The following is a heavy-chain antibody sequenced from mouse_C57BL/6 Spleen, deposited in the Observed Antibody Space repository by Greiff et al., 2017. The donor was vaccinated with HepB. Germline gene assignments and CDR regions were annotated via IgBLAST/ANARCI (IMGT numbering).Heavy chain of an antibody. CDR2: ISDGGSYT. V-gene: IGHV5-4*01. CDR1: GFTFSSYA. Sequence: EVKLVESGGGLVKPGGSLKLSCAASGFTFSSYAMSWVRQTPEKRLEWVATISDGGSYTYYPDNVKGRFTISRDNAKNNLYLQMSHLKSEDTAMYYCARDRGYYGSRFDYWGQGTTLTVSS. J-gene: IGHJ2*01. D-gene: IGHD1-1*01. CDR3: ARDRGYYGSRFDY.